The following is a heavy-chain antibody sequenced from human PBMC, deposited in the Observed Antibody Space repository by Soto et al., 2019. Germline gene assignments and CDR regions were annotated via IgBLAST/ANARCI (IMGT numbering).Heavy chain of an antibody. CDR1: GGSFKSGSYS. V-gene: IGHV4-61*01. J-gene: IGHJ6*02. D-gene: IGHD1-26*01. Sequence: PSETLSLTCTVSGGSFKSGSYSWSWIRQPPGKGLEWIGYVYHTGRTSYNPSLKSRVTISVDTSKNQFSLKLSSVTAADTAVYYCARQRPTDGRWEFANYYGMDVWGQGTPVTVSS. CDR2: VYHTGRT. CDR3: ARQRPTDGRWEFANYYGMDV.